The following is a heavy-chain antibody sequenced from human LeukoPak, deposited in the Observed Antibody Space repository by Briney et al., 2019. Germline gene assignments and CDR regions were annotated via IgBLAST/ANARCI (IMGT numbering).Heavy chain of an antibody. V-gene: IGHV3-74*01. Sequence: GGSLRLSCAASGFTFSNYWMHWVRQAPGKGLVWVSRIKGDGSHTIYADSVKGRFTISRDNAKNTLYLQMDSLRAEDTAVYYCTKSGYGGNWFDPWGQGTLVTVSA. D-gene: IGHD4-23*01. CDR2: IKGDGSHT. J-gene: IGHJ5*02. CDR3: TKSGYGGNWFDP. CDR1: GFTFSNYW.